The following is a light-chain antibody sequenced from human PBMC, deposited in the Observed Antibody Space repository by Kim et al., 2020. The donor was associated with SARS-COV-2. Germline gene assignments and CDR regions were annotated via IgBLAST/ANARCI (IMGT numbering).Light chain of an antibody. V-gene: IGKV3-20*01. CDR1: QSLTTSY. CDR2: GAS. Sequence: EIVLTQSPGTLSLSPGERAALSCRASQSLTTSYLAWYQQKPGQAPRLLIDGASTRATGIPDRFTGSVSGTDFTLTISRLEPEDFAVYYCQQYGSSPVYSIGQWSMLEI. CDR3: QQYGSSPVYS. J-gene: IGKJ2*03.